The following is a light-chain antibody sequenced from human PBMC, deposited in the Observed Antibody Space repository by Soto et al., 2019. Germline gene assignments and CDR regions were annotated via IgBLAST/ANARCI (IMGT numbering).Light chain of an antibody. CDR3: QQYNNWPPNT. CDR1: QSVSSN. Sequence: EIVMTQSPATLSVSPGERATLSCRASQSVSSNLAWYQQKPGQAPRHLIYGASTRATGIPARFSGSGSGTEFTLTISSLQSEDFAVYYCQQYNNWPPNTFGQGTKVDIK. CDR2: GAS. V-gene: IGKV3-15*01. J-gene: IGKJ1*01.